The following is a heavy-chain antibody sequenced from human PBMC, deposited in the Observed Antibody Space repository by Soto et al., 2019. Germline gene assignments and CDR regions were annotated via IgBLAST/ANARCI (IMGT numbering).Heavy chain of an antibody. D-gene: IGHD3-3*01. CDR3: AKDLRRITIFGVVAY. Sequence: GGSLRLSCAGSGFTFSSYGMHWVRQAPGKGLEWVAVISYDGSNKYYADSVKGRFTISRDNSKNTLYLQMNSLRAEDTAVYYCAKDLRRITIFGVVAYWGQGTLVSVSS. CDR1: GFTFSSYG. V-gene: IGHV3-30*18. CDR2: ISYDGSNK. J-gene: IGHJ4*02.